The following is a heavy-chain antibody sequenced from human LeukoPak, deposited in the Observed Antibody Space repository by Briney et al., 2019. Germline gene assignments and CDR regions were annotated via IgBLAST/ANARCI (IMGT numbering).Heavy chain of an antibody. CDR3: AREGKQLVRFYYYYYMDV. J-gene: IGHJ6*03. Sequence: ASVKVSCKASGYTFTDYYMHWVRQAPGQGLEWMGWINPNSGGTNYAQKFQGRVTMTRDTSISTAYMELSRLRSDDTAVYYCAREGKQLVRFYYYYYMDVWGKGTTVTVSS. V-gene: IGHV1-2*02. CDR2: INPNSGGT. D-gene: IGHD6-6*01. CDR1: GYTFTDYY.